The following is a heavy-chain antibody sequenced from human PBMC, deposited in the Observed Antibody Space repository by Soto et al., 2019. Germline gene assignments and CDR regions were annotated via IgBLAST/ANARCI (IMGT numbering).Heavy chain of an antibody. CDR1: GGTFSSYA. CDR3: AREYSDYPSYGMDV. Sequence: ASVKVSCKASGGTFSSYAISWVRQAPGQGLEWMGGIIPIFGTANYAQKFQGRVTITADTSTSTAYMELSSLRSEDTAVYYCAREYSDYPSYGMDVWGQGTTVTVSS. CDR2: IIPIFGTA. D-gene: IGHD5-12*01. V-gene: IGHV1-69*06. J-gene: IGHJ6*02.